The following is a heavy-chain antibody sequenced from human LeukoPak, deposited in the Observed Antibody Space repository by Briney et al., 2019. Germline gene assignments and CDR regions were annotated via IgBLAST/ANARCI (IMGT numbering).Heavy chain of an antibody. CDR2: IRSRSAGGTT. V-gene: IGHV3-15*01. D-gene: IGHD2-15*01. Sequence: PGGSLGLSCAASGLTFNNAWMSWVRQAPGKGLEGVGRIRSRSAGGTTDYGAPVKGRFTISRDDSKNTLYLQMNSLKTEDTAVYYWSTGGGTHDYWGQGTLVTVSS. J-gene: IGHJ4*02. CDR1: GLTFNNAW. CDR3: STGGGTHDY.